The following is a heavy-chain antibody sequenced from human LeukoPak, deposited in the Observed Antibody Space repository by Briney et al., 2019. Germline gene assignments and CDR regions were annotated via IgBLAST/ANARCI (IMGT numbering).Heavy chain of an antibody. CDR2: ISGSGGST. V-gene: IGHV3-23*01. Sequence: GGSLRLSCAASGFTFSSYAMSWVRQAPGKGLEWVSAISGSGGSTYYADSVKGRFTISRDNSKNTLYLQMNSLRAEDTAVYYCAKDVESDIVVVVAAAFDIWGQGTMVTVS. CDR1: GFTFSSYA. CDR3: AKDVESDIVVVVAAAFDI. J-gene: IGHJ3*02. D-gene: IGHD2-15*01.